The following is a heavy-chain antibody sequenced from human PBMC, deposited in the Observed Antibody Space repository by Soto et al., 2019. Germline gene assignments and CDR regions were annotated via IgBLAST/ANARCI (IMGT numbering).Heavy chain of an antibody. CDR3: ARDALGEVVVVPAAELPYNWFDP. CDR2: INAGNGNT. V-gene: IGHV1-3*01. D-gene: IGHD2-2*01. CDR1: GYTFTSYA. J-gene: IGHJ5*02. Sequence: ASVKVSCKASGYTFTSYAMHWVRQAPGQRLEWMGWINAGNGNTKYSQKFQGRVTITRDTSASTAYMELSSLRSEDTAVYYCARDALGEVVVVPAAELPYNWFDPWGQGTLVTVSS.